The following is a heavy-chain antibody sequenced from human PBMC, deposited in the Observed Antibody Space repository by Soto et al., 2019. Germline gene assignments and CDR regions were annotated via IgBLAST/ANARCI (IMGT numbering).Heavy chain of an antibody. D-gene: IGHD2-15*01. Sequence: QVQLQESGPGLVKPSETLSLTCTVSGASISSYYWSWIRQPPGKGLEWIGYIYYSGSTNYNPSLKSRVTISVDTSKNQFSLRLSSVTAAYTSVYHCARQMFIGGMDVWGQGTTVTVSS. J-gene: IGHJ6*02. CDR2: IYYSGST. V-gene: IGHV4-59*08. CDR1: GASISSYY. CDR3: ARQMFIGGMDV.